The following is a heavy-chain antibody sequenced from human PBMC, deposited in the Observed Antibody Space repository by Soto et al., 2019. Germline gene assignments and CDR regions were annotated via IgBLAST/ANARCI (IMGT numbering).Heavy chain of an antibody. CDR2: ISGSGGST. CDR1: GFTFSRHA. CDR3: AKAGATHYYDSSGYYYGMDV. D-gene: IGHD3-22*01. V-gene: IGHV3-23*01. Sequence: GGPLRLSCQASGFTFSRHAISWVRQAPGKGLEWVSAISGSGGSTYYADSVKGRFTISRDNSKNTLYLQMNSLRAEDTAVYYSAKAGATHYYDSSGYYYGMDVWGQGTTVIVSS. J-gene: IGHJ6*02.